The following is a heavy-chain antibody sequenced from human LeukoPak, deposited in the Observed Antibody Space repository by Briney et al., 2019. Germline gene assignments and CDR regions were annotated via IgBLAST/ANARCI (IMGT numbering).Heavy chain of an antibody. CDR2: IYSSVST. CDR3: ARQRCSGGSCYRVDQLYYIDV. J-gene: IGHJ6*03. D-gene: IGHD2-15*01. V-gene: IGHV4-4*09. Sequence: SETLSLTCTVSGDSINDQYWSWIRQPPGEGLEWIAYIYSSVSTNYKPSLKSRVTISIEKTKRQFSLRRTSVNAADAGVYYCARQRCSGGSCYRVDQLYYIDVWGKGTTVTVSS. CDR1: GDSINDQY.